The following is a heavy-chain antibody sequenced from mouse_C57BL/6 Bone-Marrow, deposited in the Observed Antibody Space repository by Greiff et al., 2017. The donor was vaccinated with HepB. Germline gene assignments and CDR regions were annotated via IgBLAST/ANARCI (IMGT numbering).Heavy chain of an antibody. J-gene: IGHJ2*01. CDR1: GYTFTSYW. V-gene: IGHV1-55*01. Sequence: QVQLQQPGAELVKPGASVKMSCKASGYTFTSYWITWVKQRPGQGLEWIGDIYPGSGSTNYNEKFKSKATLTVDTSSSTAYMQLSSLTSEDSAVYDCARSGVYSSPLFDYWGQGTTLTVSS. D-gene: IGHD2-12*01. CDR3: ARSGVYSSPLFDY. CDR2: IYPGSGST.